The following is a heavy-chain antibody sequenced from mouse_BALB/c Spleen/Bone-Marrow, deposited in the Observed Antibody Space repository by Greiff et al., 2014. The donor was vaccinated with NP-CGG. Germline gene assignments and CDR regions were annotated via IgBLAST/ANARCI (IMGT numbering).Heavy chain of an antibody. V-gene: IGHV5-6*01. Sequence: DVHLEESGGDLVKPGGSLKLSCAASGFTFSNYGMSWVRQTPDKRLEWVATISSGGSYTYFPDSVKGRFTISRDNAKNTLYLQMNSLKAEDAAMYYCARLTPDYAMDYWGQGTSVTVSS. CDR3: ARLTPDYAMDY. CDR1: GFTFSNYG. D-gene: IGHD1-3*01. J-gene: IGHJ4*01. CDR2: ISSGGSYT.